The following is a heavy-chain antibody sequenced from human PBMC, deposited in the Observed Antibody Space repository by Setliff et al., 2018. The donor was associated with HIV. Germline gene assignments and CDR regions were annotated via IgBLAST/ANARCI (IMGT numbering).Heavy chain of an antibody. CDR1: GASFTDYY. CDR2: IHHTGHI. V-gene: IGHV4-34*01. D-gene: IGHD4-17*01. J-gene: IGHJ4*02. CDR3: ARFDVTPMTTRDY. Sequence: SETLSLTCAFYGASFTDYYWNWIRQPPGKGLEWIGEIHHTGHINYNPSFKSRVTMSLDMSTNQFSLKMASMTAADSAVYYCARFDVTPMTTRDYWGQGTQGTVPQ.